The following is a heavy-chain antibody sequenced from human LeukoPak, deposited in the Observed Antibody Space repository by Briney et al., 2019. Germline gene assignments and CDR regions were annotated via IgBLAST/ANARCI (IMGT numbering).Heavy chain of an antibody. J-gene: IGHJ4*02. D-gene: IGHD5-12*01. CDR1: GFTFSTYS. Sequence: GGSLRLSCAASGFTFSTYSMKWVRQAPGKGLEWVSYISDSSAMYYADSVRGRFTISRENDKNSLFLQMNSLRAEDTAVYYSARDGGYSGYDADCWGQGTLVTVSS. V-gene: IGHV3-48*01. CDR2: ISDSSAM. CDR3: ARDGGYSGYDADC.